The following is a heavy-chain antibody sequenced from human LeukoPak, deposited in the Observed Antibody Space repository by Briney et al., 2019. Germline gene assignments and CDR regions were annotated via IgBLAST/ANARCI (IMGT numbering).Heavy chain of an antibody. V-gene: IGHV1-2*06. CDR3: ARGANLGFRGDGYNFDY. Sequence: GASVKVSCKASGYTFTGYYMHWVRQAPGQGLEWMGRINPNSGGTNYAQKFQGRVTITRDTSISTAYMELSRLRSDDTAVYYCARGANLGFRGDGYNFDYWGQGTLVTVSS. D-gene: IGHD5-24*01. J-gene: IGHJ4*02. CDR2: INPNSGGT. CDR1: GYTFTGYY.